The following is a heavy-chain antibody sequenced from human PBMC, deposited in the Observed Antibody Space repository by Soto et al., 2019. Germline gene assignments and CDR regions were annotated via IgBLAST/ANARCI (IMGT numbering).Heavy chain of an antibody. CDR2: ISGSGGST. D-gene: IGHD2-21*02. CDR3: AKGIANCGGDCYAFDI. CDR1: GFTFSSYA. Sequence: GGSLRLSCAASGFTFSSYAMSWVRQAPGKGLEWVSAISGSGGSTYYADSVKGRFTISRDNSKNTLYLQMNSLRAEDTAVYYCAKGIANCGGDCYAFDIWGQGTMVTVSS. V-gene: IGHV3-23*01. J-gene: IGHJ3*02.